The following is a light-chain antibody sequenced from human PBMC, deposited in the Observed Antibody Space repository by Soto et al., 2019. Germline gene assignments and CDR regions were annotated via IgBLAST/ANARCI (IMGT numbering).Light chain of an antibody. V-gene: IGKV1-39*01. J-gene: IGKJ5*01. CDR3: QQSFSPLPIS. CDR2: TAS. CDR1: QNIYNY. Sequence: DIQMSQSPSSLSASIGDRVTITCRASQNIYNYLNWYQQKPGKAPKLLIFTASSLRSGVPSRFSGSGSGTDFTLTISTLQPEDFATYYCQQSFSPLPISFGQGTRLE.